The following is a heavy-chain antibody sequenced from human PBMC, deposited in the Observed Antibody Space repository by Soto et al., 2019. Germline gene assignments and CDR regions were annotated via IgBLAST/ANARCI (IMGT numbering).Heavy chain of an antibody. V-gene: IGHV3-23*01. CDR2: ISGSGGST. D-gene: IGHD3-22*01. Sequence: GVSLRLSCAASGFPFLSYAMSWVRQAPGTGLEWVSAISGSGGSTYYADSVKGRFTISRDNSKNTLYLQMNSLRAEDTAVYYCAKDPPSSGYYNNRFDFRGQGPPFTLAS. CDR3: AKDPPSSGYYNNRFDF. J-gene: IGHJ5*01. CDR1: GFPFLSYA.